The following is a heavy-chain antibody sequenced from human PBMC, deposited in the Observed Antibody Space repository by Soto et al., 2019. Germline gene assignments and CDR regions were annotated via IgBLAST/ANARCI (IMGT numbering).Heavy chain of an antibody. CDR1: GYTFSSYS. V-gene: IGHV1-18*01. Sequence: ASVKVSCKTSGYTFSSYSINWVRQAPGQGLEWMAWISTNSGNTHYAERVQGRVTVTLDKSARTAFMEMWGLTSDDTAVYFCARDNGYYDFWDQGTLFNVSS. CDR3: ARDNGYYDF. CDR2: ISTNSGNT. J-gene: IGHJ4*02. D-gene: IGHD2-8*01.